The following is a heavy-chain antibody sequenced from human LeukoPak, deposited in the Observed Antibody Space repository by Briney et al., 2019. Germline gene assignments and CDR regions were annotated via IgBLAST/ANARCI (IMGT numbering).Heavy chain of an antibody. CDR2: MNPNSGNT. J-gene: IGHJ5*02. D-gene: IGHD3-3*01. CDR1: GYTFTRYD. V-gene: IGHV1-8*03. Sequence: ASVKVSCKASGYTFTRYDINWVRQATGQGLEWMGWMNPNSGNTGYAQKFQGRVTITRNTSISTAYMELSSLRSEDTAVYYCARRLRFLEWLFPWGQGTLVTVSS. CDR3: ARRLRFLEWLFP.